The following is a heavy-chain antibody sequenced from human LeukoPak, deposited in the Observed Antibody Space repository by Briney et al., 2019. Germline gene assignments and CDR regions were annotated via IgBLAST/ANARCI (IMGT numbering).Heavy chain of an antibody. CDR3: ARQSRDGSKTRGYYFDY. CDR2: IYPVDSDT. V-gene: IGHV5-51*01. J-gene: IGHJ4*02. CDR1: GYIFTHYW. D-gene: IGHD3-10*01. Sequence: AGESLKISCQVSGYIFTHYWIGWVRQMPGKGLESMGIIYPVDSDTTSSPSFQGQVTISAAKSISTVYLQWSSLKASDTAMYYCARQSRDGSKTRGYYFDYWGQGTPVTVSS.